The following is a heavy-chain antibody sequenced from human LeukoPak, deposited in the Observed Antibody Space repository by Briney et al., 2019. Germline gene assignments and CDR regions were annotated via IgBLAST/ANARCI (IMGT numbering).Heavy chain of an antibody. CDR1: GFTFSSYA. CDR2: ISGSGGST. CDR3: VRGRSGSYYSNY. Sequence: GGSLRLSCAASGFTFSSYAMSWVRQAPGKGLEWVSAISGSGGSTYYADSVKGRFTISRDNSKNTLYLQMNSPRAEDTAVYYCVRGRSGSYYSNYWGQGTLVTVSS. D-gene: IGHD1-26*01. J-gene: IGHJ4*02. V-gene: IGHV3-23*01.